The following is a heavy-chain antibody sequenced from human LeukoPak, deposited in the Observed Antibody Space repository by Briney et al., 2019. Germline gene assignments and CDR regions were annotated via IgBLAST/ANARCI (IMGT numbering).Heavy chain of an antibody. D-gene: IGHD3-22*01. CDR2: ISSSSSTI. J-gene: IGHJ4*02. CDR1: GFTFSSYS. CDR3: ARGYYDSSGPGDY. V-gene: IGHV3-48*01. Sequence: GGSLRLSCAASGFTFSSYSMNWVRQAPGKGLEWVSYISSSSSTIYYADSVKGRFTISRDNAKNSLYLQMNSLRAEDTAVYYCARGYYDSSGPGDYWGQGTLVTVSS.